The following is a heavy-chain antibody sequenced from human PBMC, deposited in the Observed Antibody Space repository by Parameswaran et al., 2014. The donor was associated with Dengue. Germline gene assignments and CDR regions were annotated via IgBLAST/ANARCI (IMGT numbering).Heavy chain of an antibody. CDR3: ARASATVPKQPSYYFDY. CDR2: ISAYNGNT. V-gene: IGHV1-18*01. D-gene: IGHD4-17*01. Sequence: SWVRQAPGQGLEWMGWISAYNGNTNYAQKLQGRVTMTTDTSTSTAYMELRSLRSDDTAVYYCARASATVPKQPSYYFDYWARNPGHRLL. J-gene: IGHJ4*01.